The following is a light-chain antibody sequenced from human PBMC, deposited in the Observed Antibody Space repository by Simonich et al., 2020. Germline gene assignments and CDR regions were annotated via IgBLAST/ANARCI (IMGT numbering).Light chain of an antibody. V-gene: IGKV1-5*01. CDR2: AAS. J-gene: IGKJ1*01. Sequence: DIQMTQSPSSLSASVGDRVTITCRASHSISSYLNWYQQKPGKAPKLLIYAASSLQSGVPSRFSGSGSGTEFTLTISSLQPDDFATYYCQQYNSYSRTFGQGTKVEIK. CDR1: HSISSY. CDR3: QQYNSYSRT.